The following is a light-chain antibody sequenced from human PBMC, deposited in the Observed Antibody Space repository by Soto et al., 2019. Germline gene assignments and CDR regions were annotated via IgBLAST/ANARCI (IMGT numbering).Light chain of an antibody. CDR2: GTS. Sequence: DIPMTQSPSSLSASVGDSVTITCRASQGLSYYLNWYQQKPGKAPKLLIYGTSTLHSGVPSRFSGGASGMDFTLTISSLQPEDFATYFCQQSFSTPWTFGQGTQVE. CDR3: QQSFSTPWT. V-gene: IGKV1-39*01. J-gene: IGKJ1*01. CDR1: QGLSYY.